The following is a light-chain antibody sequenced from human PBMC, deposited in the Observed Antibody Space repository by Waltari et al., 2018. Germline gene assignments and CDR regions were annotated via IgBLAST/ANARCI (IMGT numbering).Light chain of an antibody. CDR1: QSVSSK. V-gene: IGKV3-11*01. J-gene: IGKJ2*03. CDR2: GAS. Sequence: EIVMTQSPATLSLSPGKTATISCRTSQSVSSKLAWYQQKPGQAPRLLIYGASSRATGIPDRFSGSGSGTDVTLTISSLEPEDFAVYYCQETSNLYSFGQGTKVEIK. CDR3: QETSNLYS.